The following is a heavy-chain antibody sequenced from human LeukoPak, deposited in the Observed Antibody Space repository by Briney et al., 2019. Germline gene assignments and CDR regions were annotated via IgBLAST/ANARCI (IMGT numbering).Heavy chain of an antibody. V-gene: IGHV3-21*01. CDR2: ISSSSYI. D-gene: IGHD3-22*01. CDR3: ARGANYYDSSGLNYYFDY. CDR1: GFTFSSYS. J-gene: IGHJ4*02. Sequence: GGSLRLSCAASGFTFSSYSMNWVRQTPGKGLEWVSSISSSSYIYYADSVKGRFTISRDNAKNSLYLQMNSLRAEDTAVYYCARGANYYDSSGLNYYFDYWGQGTLVTVSS.